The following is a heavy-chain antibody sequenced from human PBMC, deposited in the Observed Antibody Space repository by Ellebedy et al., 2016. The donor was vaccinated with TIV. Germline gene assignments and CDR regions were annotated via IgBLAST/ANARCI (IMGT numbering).Heavy chain of an antibody. J-gene: IGHJ4*02. V-gene: IGHV3-21*04. CDR1: GFTFSSYS. CDR3: AKAPHDYYDSSGYYYDY. D-gene: IGHD3-22*01. CDR2: ITSSSSYR. Sequence: GESLKISCAASGFTFSSYSMNWVRQAPGKGLEWVSSITSSSSYRFYADSVKGRFTISRDNAKNSLYLQMNSLRAEDTAVYYCAKAPHDYYDSSGYYYDYWGQGTLVTVSS.